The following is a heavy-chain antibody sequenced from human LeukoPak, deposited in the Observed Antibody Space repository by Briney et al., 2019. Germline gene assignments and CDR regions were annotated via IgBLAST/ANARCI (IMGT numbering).Heavy chain of an antibody. J-gene: IGHJ6*03. CDR2: INHSGST. V-gene: IGHV4-34*01. D-gene: IGHD3-10*01. Sequence: SETLSLTCAVYGGSFSGYYWSWIRQPPGKGLEWIGEINHSGSTNYNPSLKSRVTISVDTSKNQFSLKLSSVTAADTAVYYCAGGMRLKVRYYYMDVWGKGTTVTVSS. CDR1: GGSFSGYY. CDR3: AGGMRLKVRYYYMDV.